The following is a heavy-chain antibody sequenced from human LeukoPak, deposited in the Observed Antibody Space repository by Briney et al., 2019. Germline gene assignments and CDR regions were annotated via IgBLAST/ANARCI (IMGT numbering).Heavy chain of an antibody. J-gene: IGHJ4*02. D-gene: IGHD1-14*01. CDR1: GLSFGFNS. Sequence: AGGSLRLSCAASGLSFGFNSMSWVRQAPGKGLEWVSSISGGGAGTYYADSVRGRFTISRDNSKNTLYLQMDSLRAEDTALYYCAKDFVRYNIQFDYWGQGALVTVSS. CDR3: AKDFVRYNIQFDY. CDR2: ISGGGAGT. V-gene: IGHV3-23*01.